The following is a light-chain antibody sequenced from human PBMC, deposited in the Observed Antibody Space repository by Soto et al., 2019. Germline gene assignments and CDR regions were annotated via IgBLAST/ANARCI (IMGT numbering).Light chain of an antibody. CDR2: QDS. Sequence: SYELTQPHSVSVSPGQTASITCSGVKLGDKYACWYQQKQVQSPVLVIYQDSKRPSGIPERFSGSNSWNTATLTISGTQALDESDYYCHAWDRSTVFGGGTQLTV. J-gene: IGLJ2*01. CDR3: HAWDRSTV. V-gene: IGLV3-1*01. CDR1: KLGDKY.